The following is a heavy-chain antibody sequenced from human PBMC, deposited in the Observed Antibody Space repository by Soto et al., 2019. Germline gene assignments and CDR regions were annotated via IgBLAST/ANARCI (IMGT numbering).Heavy chain of an antibody. V-gene: IGHV4-31*03. J-gene: IGHJ6*03. D-gene: IGHD5-12*01. CDR1: GGSISSGGYY. CDR3: ADIVAKPKNAPYYYYYMDV. Sequence: SETLSLTCTVSGGSISSGGYYWSWIRQHPGKGLEWIGYIYYSGSTYYNPSLKSRVTISVDTSKNQFSLKLSSVTAADTAVYYCADIVAKPKNAPYYYYYMDVWGKGTTVTVSS. CDR2: IYYSGST.